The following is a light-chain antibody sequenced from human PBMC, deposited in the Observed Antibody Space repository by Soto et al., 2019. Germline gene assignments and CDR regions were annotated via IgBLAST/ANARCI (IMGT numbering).Light chain of an antibody. Sequence: QSVLTQPPSASGTPGQRVTISCSGSSSNIGSHTLNWYQQLPGTAPKLLVYGNNQRPSGVPDRFSGSKSGTSASLAISGLQSEDEADYYCAAWDDSLNGVVFGGGTKVTVL. CDR2: GNN. CDR3: AAWDDSLNGVV. J-gene: IGLJ2*01. V-gene: IGLV1-44*01. CDR1: SSNIGSHT.